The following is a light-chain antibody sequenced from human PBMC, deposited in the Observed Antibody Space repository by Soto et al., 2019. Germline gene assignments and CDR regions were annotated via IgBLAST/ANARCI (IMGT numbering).Light chain of an antibody. Sequence: EIVLTQSPGTLSLSPGERATLSCRASQSISSSYLAWYQQKPDQAPRLLIYGASSRAFGIPDRFSGSGSGTDFTLTISRLEPEDFAVYYCQHYDRSFTFGPGTKVDIK. CDR2: GAS. CDR3: QHYDRSFT. J-gene: IGKJ3*01. CDR1: QSISSSY. V-gene: IGKV3-20*01.